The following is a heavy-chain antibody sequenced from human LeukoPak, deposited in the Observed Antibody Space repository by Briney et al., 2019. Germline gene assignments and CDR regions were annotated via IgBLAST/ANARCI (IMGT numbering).Heavy chain of an antibody. V-gene: IGHV3-33*01. J-gene: IGHJ4*02. D-gene: IGHD4-17*01. Sequence: SLRLSCAASGFTFSSYGMHWVRQAPGKGLEWVAVIWYDGSNKYYADSVKGRFTISRDNSKNTLYLQMNSLRAEDTAVYYCARVGHYGDYGDLDYWGQGTLVTVSS. CDR2: IWYDGSNK. CDR3: ARVGHYGDYGDLDY. CDR1: GFTFSSYG.